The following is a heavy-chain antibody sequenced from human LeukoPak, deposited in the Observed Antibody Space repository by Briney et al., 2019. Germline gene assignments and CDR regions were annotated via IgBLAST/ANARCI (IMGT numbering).Heavy chain of an antibody. CDR2: IYYSGST. J-gene: IGHJ6*03. V-gene: IGHV4-39*01. D-gene: IGHD3-3*01. CDR1: GGSISSSSYY. Sequence: SETLSLTCTVSGGSISSSSYYWGWISQPPGKGLEWIGSIYYSGSTYYNPSLKSRVTISVDTSKNQFSLKLSSVTAADTAVYYCARLVILEWFSAGGYYYMDVWGKGTTVTVSS. CDR3: ARLVILEWFSAGGYYYMDV.